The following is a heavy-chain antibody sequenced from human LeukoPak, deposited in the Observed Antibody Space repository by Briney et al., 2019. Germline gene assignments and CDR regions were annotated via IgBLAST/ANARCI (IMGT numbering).Heavy chain of an antibody. D-gene: IGHD3-22*01. Sequence: GASVKVSCKASGYTFTGYNVNWVRQAPGQGLEWMGWINPNSGGTNYAQKFQGRVTMTRDTSINTAYMELKRLRSDDTAVYYCVLYYYDSSGYYYFDYWGQGTLVTVSS. J-gene: IGHJ4*02. V-gene: IGHV1-2*02. CDR2: INPNSGGT. CDR3: VLYYYDSSGYYYFDY. CDR1: GYTFTGYN.